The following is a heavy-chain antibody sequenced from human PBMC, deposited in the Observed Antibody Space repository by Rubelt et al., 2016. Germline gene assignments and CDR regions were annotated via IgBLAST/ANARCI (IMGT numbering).Heavy chain of an antibody. CDR1: GGFISSYY. J-gene: IGHJ4*02. CDR2: IYTSGST. D-gene: IGHD6-19*01. V-gene: IGHV4-4*07. Sequence: QVQLQESGPGLVKPSETLSLTCTVSGGFISSYYWSWIRQPAGKGLEWIGRIYTSGSTNYNPSLKSRVTLSVETSKNQFSRKLSSLTAADTAVYYCARTSSGWYGHFDYWGQGTLVTVSS. CDR3: ARTSSGWYGHFDY.